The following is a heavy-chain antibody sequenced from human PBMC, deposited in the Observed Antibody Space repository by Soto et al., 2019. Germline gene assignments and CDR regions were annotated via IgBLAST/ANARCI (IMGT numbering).Heavy chain of an antibody. CDR1: GGSISSYY. D-gene: IGHD3-22*01. CDR3: ARQFTISMIVQAFDI. J-gene: IGHJ3*02. CDR2: IYYSGST. Sequence: QVQLQESGPGLVKPSETLSLTCTVSGGSISSYYWSWIRQPPGKGLEWIGYIYYSGSTNYNPSLKSRVTLPVETSKNPFSLKLSSVTAADTAVYYCARQFTISMIVQAFDIWGQGTMVTVSS. V-gene: IGHV4-59*01.